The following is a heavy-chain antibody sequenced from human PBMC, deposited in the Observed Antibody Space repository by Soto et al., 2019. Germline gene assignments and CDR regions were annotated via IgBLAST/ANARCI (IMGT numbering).Heavy chain of an antibody. V-gene: IGHV3-49*03. CDR2: IRSKAYGGTT. CDR1: GFTFGDYA. Sequence: GGSLRLSCTASGFTFGDYAMNWFRQAPGKGLEWLGFIRSKAYGGTTEYAASVKGRFTISRDDSKNISYLQMNSLKTEDTAVYYCTEALTSDRPYWGQGTLVTVSS. CDR3: TEALTSDRPY. J-gene: IGHJ4*02. D-gene: IGHD4-17*01.